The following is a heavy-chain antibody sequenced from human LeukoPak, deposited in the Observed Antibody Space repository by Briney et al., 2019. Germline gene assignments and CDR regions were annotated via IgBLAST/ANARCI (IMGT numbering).Heavy chain of an antibody. CDR1: GGTFSSYA. V-gene: IGHV1-69*13. CDR2: IIPIFGTA. J-gene: IGHJ4*02. CDR3: ARGGCSGGSCYSRFRFDY. D-gene: IGHD2-15*01. Sequence: SVKVSCKASGGTFSSYAISWVRQAPGQGLEWMGGIIPIFGTANYAQKFQGRVTITADESTSTAYIELSSLRSEDTAVYYCARGGCSGGSCYSRFRFDYWGQGTLVTVSS.